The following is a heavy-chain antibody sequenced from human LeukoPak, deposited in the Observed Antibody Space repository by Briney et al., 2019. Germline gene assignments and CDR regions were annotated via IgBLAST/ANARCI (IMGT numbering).Heavy chain of an antibody. J-gene: IGHJ6*02. CDR1: GFTFSSYA. V-gene: IGHV3-30-3*01. D-gene: IGHD5-18*01. Sequence: GGSLRLSCAASGFTFSSYAMHWVRQAPGKGLEWVAVISYDGSNKYYADSVKGRFTISRDNSKNTLYLQMNSLRAEDTAVYYCARECYYYYYYGMDVWGQGTTVTVSS. CDR3: ARECYYYYYYGMDV. CDR2: ISYDGSNK.